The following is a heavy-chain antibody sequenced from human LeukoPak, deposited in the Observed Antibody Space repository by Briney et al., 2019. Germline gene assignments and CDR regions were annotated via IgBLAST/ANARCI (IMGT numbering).Heavy chain of an antibody. CDR1: GGSISSGSYY. J-gene: IGHJ6*03. V-gene: IGHV4-61*02. CDR2: IYTSGST. CDR3: ARDPPDYGDYGYYYYMDV. Sequence: SETLSLTCTVSGGSISSGSYYWSWIRQPAGKGLEWIGRIYTSGSTNYNPSLKSRVTISVDTSKNQFSLKLSSVTAADAAVYYCARDPPDYGDYGYYYYMDVWGKGTTVTVSS. D-gene: IGHD4-17*01.